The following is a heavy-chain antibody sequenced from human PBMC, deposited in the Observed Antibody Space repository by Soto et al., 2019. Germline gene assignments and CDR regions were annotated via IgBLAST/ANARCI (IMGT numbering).Heavy chain of an antibody. CDR3: AKDRAYCTGGSCYSGIGVSDY. CDR2: MSYDGSDK. Sequence: GGSLRLSCAASGFTFSTYGMHWFRQAPGKGLQWVAFMSYDGSDKYYADSVNGRFTISRDNSKNTLYLQMDSLRPDDTALYYCAKDRAYCTGGSCYSGIGVSDYWGQGTLVTVSS. CDR1: GFTFSTYG. D-gene: IGHD2-15*01. V-gene: IGHV3-30*18. J-gene: IGHJ4*02.